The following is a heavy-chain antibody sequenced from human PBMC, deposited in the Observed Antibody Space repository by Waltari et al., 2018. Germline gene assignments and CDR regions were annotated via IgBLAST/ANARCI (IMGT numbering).Heavy chain of an antibody. V-gene: IGHV3-23*01. CDR3: VKLMGCDFDH. Sequence: EVQLLESGGGFVQPGGSLRLSCVASGFTFSTSALGWVRQAPGEGLEWVSGITITGNATYYIDSVKGRFSISRDNSKNTLYLQMNSLRAEDTGIYYCVKLMGCDFDHWGLGTLVTVSS. CDR1: GFTFSTSA. CDR2: ITITGNAT. J-gene: IGHJ4*02. D-gene: IGHD2-8*01.